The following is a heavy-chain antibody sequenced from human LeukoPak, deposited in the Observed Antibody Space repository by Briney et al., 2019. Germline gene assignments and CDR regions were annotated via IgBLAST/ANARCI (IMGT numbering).Heavy chain of an antibody. CDR2: ISAGGDKI. CDR3: VKNVGGDEGAY. Sequence: GGSLRLSCAASGFTFSSYAMSWVRQAPGEGLQWVSAISAGGDKIHYAGSVKGRFTISRDNSRNTLYVQMNSLKADDTAVYYCVKNVGGDEGAYCGHGILVTVSS. J-gene: IGHJ4*01. V-gene: IGHV3-23*01. CDR1: GFTFSSYA. D-gene: IGHD2-21*02.